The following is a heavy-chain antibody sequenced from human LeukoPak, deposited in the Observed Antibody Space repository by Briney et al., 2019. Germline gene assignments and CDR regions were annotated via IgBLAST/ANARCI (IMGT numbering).Heavy chain of an antibody. Sequence: GGSLRLSCAASGFLFSNAWMNWVRQAPGKGLEWVGRIKSKTDGGTTDYAAPVKGRFTISRDDSKNTLYLQMNSLKTEDTAVYYCTRVMIVVVIGHNWFDPWGQGTLVTVSS. J-gene: IGHJ5*02. CDR1: GFLFSNAW. V-gene: IGHV3-15*01. D-gene: IGHD3-22*01. CDR3: TRVMIVVVIGHNWFDP. CDR2: IKSKTDGGTT.